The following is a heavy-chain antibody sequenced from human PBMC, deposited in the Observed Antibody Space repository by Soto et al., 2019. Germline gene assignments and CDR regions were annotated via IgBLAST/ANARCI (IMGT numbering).Heavy chain of an antibody. J-gene: IGHJ4*02. Sequence: GGSLRLSCAASGITFSSYALHWVRQAPGKGLEWVAVISYDGSNKFYVDSVKGRFTISRDNSKNTLYLQMNSPRTDDTAVYHCANLAGLSITDDYWGQGNLVTVSS. CDR3: ANLAGLSITDDY. D-gene: IGHD3-10*01. CDR1: GITFSSYA. V-gene: IGHV3-30-3*01. CDR2: ISYDGSNK.